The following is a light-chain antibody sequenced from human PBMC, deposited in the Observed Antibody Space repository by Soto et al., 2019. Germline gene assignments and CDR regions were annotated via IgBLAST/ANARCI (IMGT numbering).Light chain of an antibody. Sequence: QSVLTQPASVSGSPGQSITISCTGTSSDVGAYNYVSWYQQHPGRAPKLMIFEVSDRPTGVSNRFSGSKYGNTTSLTISRLQAEDEAYYYCSSYTSSNTLVFGGGTQLTVL. CDR2: EVS. V-gene: IGLV2-14*01. CDR3: SSYTSSNTLV. CDR1: SSDVGAYNY. J-gene: IGLJ2*01.